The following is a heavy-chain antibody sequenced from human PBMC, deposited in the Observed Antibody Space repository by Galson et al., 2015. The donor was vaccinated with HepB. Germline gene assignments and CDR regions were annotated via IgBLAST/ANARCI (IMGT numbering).Heavy chain of an antibody. Sequence: SLRLSCAASGFTFSSYAMHWVRQAPGKGLEWVAVISYDGSNKYYADSVKGRFTISRDNSKNTLYLQMNSLRAEDTAVYYCARGVYYDFWSGYQSSPFGPWGQGTLVTVSS. J-gene: IGHJ5*02. CDR1: GFTFSSYA. CDR3: ARGVYYDFWSGYQSSPFGP. D-gene: IGHD3-3*01. CDR2: ISYDGSNK. V-gene: IGHV3-30*04.